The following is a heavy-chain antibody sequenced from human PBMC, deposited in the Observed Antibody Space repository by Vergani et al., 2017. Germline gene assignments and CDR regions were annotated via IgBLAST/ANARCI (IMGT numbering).Heavy chain of an antibody. J-gene: IGHJ4*02. CDR2: ISYDGSNK. D-gene: IGHD6-19*01. Sequence: QVQLVESGGGVVQPGRSLRLSCAASGFTFSSYGMHWVRQAPGKGLEWVAVISYDGSNKYYADSVKGRFTISRDNSKNTLYLQRNSLRAEDTAVYSCAKGPYSSGWYVDYWGQGTLVTVSS. CDR3: AKGPYSSGWYVDY. CDR1: GFTFSSYG. V-gene: IGHV3-30*18.